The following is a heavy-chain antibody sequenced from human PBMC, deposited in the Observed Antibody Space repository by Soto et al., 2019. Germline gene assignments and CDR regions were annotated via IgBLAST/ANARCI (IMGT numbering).Heavy chain of an antibody. CDR3: ARSPRHSSGWTNAFDI. CDR1: GYTXTSYG. J-gene: IGHJ3*02. V-gene: IGHV1-18*04. CDR2: ISAYNGNT. D-gene: IGHD6-19*01. Sequence: SXKVSCKASGYTXTSYGIGLVRQAPGQGLEWMGWISAYNGNTNYAQKLQGRVTMTTDTSTSTAYMEPRSLRSYDTAVYYCARSPRHSSGWTNAFDIWGQGTMGTVS.